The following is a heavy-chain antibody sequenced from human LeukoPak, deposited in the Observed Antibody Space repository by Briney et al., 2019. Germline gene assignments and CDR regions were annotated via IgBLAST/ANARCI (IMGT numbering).Heavy chain of an antibody. CDR3: ARDHRQYYYDSSGYPGDL. CDR2: IRSSSNII. CDR1: GFTFSSYS. D-gene: IGHD3-22*01. J-gene: IGHJ4*02. V-gene: IGHV3-48*04. Sequence: GGSLRLSCTASGFTFSSYSMNWVRQAPGKGLEWVSYIRSSSNIIYYADSVKGRFTISRDNTKNSLYLQMNSLRAEDTAVYYCARDHRQYYYDSSGYPGDLWGQGTLVTVSS.